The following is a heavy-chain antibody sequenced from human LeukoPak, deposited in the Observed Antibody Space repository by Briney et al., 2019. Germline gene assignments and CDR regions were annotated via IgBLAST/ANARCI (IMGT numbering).Heavy chain of an antibody. CDR2: ISSSGSTI. D-gene: IGHD3-22*01. CDR3: ARDRDYYDSSGYQPPDY. V-gene: IGHV3-11*01. Sequence: PGGSLRLSCAASGFTFSDYYMSWLRQAPGKRLEWVSYISSSGSTIYYADSVKGRFTISRDNAKNSLYLQMNSLRAQDTAVYYCARDRDYYDSSGYQPPDYWGQGTLVTVSS. J-gene: IGHJ4*02. CDR1: GFTFSDYY.